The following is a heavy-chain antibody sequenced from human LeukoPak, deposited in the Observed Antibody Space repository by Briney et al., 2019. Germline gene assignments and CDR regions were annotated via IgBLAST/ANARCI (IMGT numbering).Heavy chain of an antibody. CDR3: AGYGKSKLDY. J-gene: IGHJ4*02. D-gene: IGHD1-1*01. Sequence: PGGSLRLSCAASGFTFSSYWMSWVRQAPGEGLEWVANIKEDGNEKYYVDSVKGRFTISRDNAKNSLYLQMNSLRAEDTAVYYCAGYGKSKLDYWGQGTLVTVSS. CDR1: GFTFSSYW. V-gene: IGHV3-7*05. CDR2: IKEDGNEK.